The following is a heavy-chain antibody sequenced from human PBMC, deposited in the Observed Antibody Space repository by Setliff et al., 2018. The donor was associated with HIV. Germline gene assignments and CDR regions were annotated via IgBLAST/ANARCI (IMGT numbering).Heavy chain of an antibody. Sequence: SETLSLTCTVSGGSMSPYYWSWIRQPPGKGLEWIGYIFSSGSTNYNPSLKSRVTISVDTSKNQFSLRLSSVTAADTAMYYCARHVGISIGGTRGDFDCWGQGTRVTVSS. J-gene: IGHJ4*02. CDR2: IFSSGST. CDR3: ARHVGISIGGTRGDFDC. V-gene: IGHV4-4*09. CDR1: GGSMSPYY. D-gene: IGHD6-13*01.